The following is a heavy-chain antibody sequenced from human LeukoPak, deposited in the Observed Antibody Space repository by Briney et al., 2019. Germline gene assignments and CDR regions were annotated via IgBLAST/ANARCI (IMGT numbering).Heavy chain of an antibody. D-gene: IGHD6-13*01. CDR3: ARDRGESSSWPYYFDY. CDR1: GGSISSYY. Sequence: SETLSLTCTASGGSISSYYWSWIRQPPGKGLEWIGRIYTSGSTNYNPSLKSRVTMSVDTSKNQFSLKLSSVTAADTAVYYCARDRGESSSWPYYFDYWGQGTLVTVSS. V-gene: IGHV4-4*07. J-gene: IGHJ4*02. CDR2: IYTSGST.